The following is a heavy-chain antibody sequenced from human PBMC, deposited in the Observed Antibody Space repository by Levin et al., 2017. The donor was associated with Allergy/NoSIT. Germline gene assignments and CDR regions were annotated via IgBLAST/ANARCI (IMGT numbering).Heavy chain of an antibody. V-gene: IGHV3-30*18. D-gene: IGHD3-22*01. J-gene: IGHJ6*02. CDR3: AKDRAENCESCGQTVSYFYFYGMDV. Sequence: QAGESLKISCAASGSSLSAYGMHWVRQAPGKGLEWVAVISYDGNNKYYVGSVRGRFTISRDNSKNTLYLQMNSLRPEDTAVYYCAKDRAENCESCGQTVSYFYFYGMDVWGQGTTVTVSS. CDR2: ISYDGNNK. CDR1: GSSLSAYG.